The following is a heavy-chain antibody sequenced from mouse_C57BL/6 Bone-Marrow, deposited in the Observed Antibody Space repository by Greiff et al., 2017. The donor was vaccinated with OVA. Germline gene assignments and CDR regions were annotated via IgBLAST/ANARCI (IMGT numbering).Heavy chain of an antibody. J-gene: IGHJ3*01. CDR1: GYSITSGYY. Sequence: ESGPGLVKPSQSLSLTCSVTGYSITSGYYWNWIRQFPGNKLEWMGYISYDGSNNYNPSLKNRISITRDTSKNQFFLKLNSVTTEDTATYYCARGGITTVVEGFAYWGQGTLVTVSA. CDR3: ARGGITTVVEGFAY. V-gene: IGHV3-6*01. D-gene: IGHD1-1*01. CDR2: ISYDGSN.